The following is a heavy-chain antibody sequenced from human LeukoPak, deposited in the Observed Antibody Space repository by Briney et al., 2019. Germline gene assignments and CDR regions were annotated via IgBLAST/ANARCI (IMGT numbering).Heavy chain of an antibody. J-gene: IGHJ4*02. V-gene: IGHV3-53*01. CDR3: AREDYYDSSGYPY. CDR2: IYSGGST. CDR1: GFTVSSNY. D-gene: IGHD3-22*01. Sequence: QPGGSLRLSCAASGFTVSSNYMSWVRQAPGKGLEWVSFIYSGGSTYYADSVKGRFTISRDNSKNTLYLQMNSLRAEDTAVYYCAREDYYDSSGYPYWGQGTLVTVSS.